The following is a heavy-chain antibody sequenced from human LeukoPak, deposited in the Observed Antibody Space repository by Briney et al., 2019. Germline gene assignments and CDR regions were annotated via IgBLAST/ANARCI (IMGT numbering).Heavy chain of an antibody. Sequence: PGGSLRLSCAASGFTFSSYAMSWVRQAPGKGLEWVSAISGSGGSTYYADSVKGRFTISRDNSKNTLYLQMNSLRAEDTAVYYCANYGSSXFGVANPYFDYWGQGTLVTVSS. CDR1: GFTFSSYA. J-gene: IGHJ4*02. CDR2: ISGSGGST. D-gene: IGHD3-3*01. CDR3: ANYGSSXFGVANPYFDY. V-gene: IGHV3-23*01.